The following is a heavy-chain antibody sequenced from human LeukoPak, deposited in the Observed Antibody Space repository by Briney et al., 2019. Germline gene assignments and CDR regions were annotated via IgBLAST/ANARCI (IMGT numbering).Heavy chain of an antibody. CDR1: GFTFNSYG. J-gene: IGHJ4*02. CDR2: ISYHARDQ. V-gene: IGHV3-30*03. Sequence: GGSLRLSCAASGFTFNSYGMHWVRQAPGKGLEWVTVISYHARDQFYADSVKGRFTVSRDNSRNTLYLQMNSLRAEDSAVYYCAAQPCINGICYLDYWGQGTLVTVSS. D-gene: IGHD2-8*01. CDR3: AAQPCINGICYLDY.